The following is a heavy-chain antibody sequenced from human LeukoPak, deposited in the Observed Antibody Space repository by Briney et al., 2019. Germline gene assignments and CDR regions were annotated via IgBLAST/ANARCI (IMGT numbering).Heavy chain of an antibody. J-gene: IGHJ4*02. Sequence: KTGGSLRLSCAASGFTFSDYHINWVRQAPGKGLEWVSSISSSSSYIYYADSVKGRFTISRDNAKNSLYLQMNSLRAEDTAVYYCARSGAPVVVDSHPPFDYWGQGTLVTVSS. D-gene: IGHD2-2*01. CDR2: ISSSSSYI. CDR3: ARSGAPVVVDSHPPFDY. CDR1: GFTFSDYH. V-gene: IGHV3-21*01.